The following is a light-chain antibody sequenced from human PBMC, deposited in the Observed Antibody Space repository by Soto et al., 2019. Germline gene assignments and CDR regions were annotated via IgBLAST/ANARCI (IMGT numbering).Light chain of an antibody. CDR2: SDN. Sequence: QSVLTQPPSASGTPGQRVTISCSGSSSNIGSNSVSWYQQVPGTAPKLLIYSDNQRPSGVPDRFSGSKSGTSASLAVSGLQSEDEADYYCAVWDDSLSGFFAFGTGTKVTVL. CDR1: SSNIGSNS. V-gene: IGLV1-44*01. CDR3: AVWDDSLSGFFA. J-gene: IGLJ1*01.